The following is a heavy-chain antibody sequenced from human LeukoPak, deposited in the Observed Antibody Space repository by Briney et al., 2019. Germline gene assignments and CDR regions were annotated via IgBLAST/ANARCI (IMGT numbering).Heavy chain of an antibody. CDR2: IYYSGST. CDR3: ARDSSRGPLDY. CDR1: GGSISSYY. J-gene: IGHJ4*02. D-gene: IGHD3-10*01. Sequence: PSETLSLTCTVSGGSISSYYWSWIRQPPGKGPEWIGYIYYSGSTNYNPSLKSRVTISVDTSKNQFSLKLSSVTAADTAVYYCARDSSRGPLDYWGQGTLVTVSS. V-gene: IGHV4-59*01.